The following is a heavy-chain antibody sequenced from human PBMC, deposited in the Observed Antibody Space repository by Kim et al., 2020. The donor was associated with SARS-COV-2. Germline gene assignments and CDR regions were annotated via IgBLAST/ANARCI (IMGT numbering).Heavy chain of an antibody. D-gene: IGHD3-22*01. V-gene: IGHV4-34*01. CDR3: ARGRVTMIARRPLFDY. J-gene: IGHJ4*02. Sequence: SLKSRVTISVDTSKNQFSLKLSSVTAADTAVYYCARGRVTMIARRPLFDYWGQGTLVTVSS.